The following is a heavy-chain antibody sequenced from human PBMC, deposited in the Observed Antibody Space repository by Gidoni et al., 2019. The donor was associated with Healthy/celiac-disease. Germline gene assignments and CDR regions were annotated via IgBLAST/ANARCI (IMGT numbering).Heavy chain of an antibody. CDR1: GFTFSSYA. J-gene: IGHJ5*02. D-gene: IGHD2-15*01. Sequence: EVQLLESGGGLVQPGGSLRLSFAASGFTFSSYAMSWVRQAPGKGLEWVSAISGSGGSTYYSDSVKGRFTISRDNSKNTLYLQMNSLRAEDTAVYYCAKDDCSGGSCYANWFDPWGQGTLVTVSS. CDR2: ISGSGGST. V-gene: IGHV3-23*01. CDR3: AKDDCSGGSCYANWFDP.